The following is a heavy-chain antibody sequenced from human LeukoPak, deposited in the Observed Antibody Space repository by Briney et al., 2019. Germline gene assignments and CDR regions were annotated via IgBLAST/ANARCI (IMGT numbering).Heavy chain of an antibody. V-gene: IGHV3-30*18. Sequence: GGSLRLSCAASGFTFSNYVIHWVRQAPGKGLEWVAVISYDGSNKYYVDSVKGRFTIYRDNSKNTLFLQMNSLRAEDTAVYYCVKDLNCGGDCYSAAGHWGQGILVTVSS. CDR1: GFTFSNYV. CDR3: VKDLNCGGDCYSAAGH. J-gene: IGHJ4*02. D-gene: IGHD2-21*02. CDR2: ISYDGSNK.